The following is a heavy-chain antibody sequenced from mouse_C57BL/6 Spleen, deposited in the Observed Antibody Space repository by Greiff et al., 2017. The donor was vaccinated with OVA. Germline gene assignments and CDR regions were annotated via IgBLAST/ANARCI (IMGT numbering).Heavy chain of an antibody. CDR3: AREGTGTGAMDY. CDR2: IYPGDGYT. CDR1: GYTFTNYW. D-gene: IGHD4-1*01. V-gene: IGHV1-63*01. J-gene: IGHJ4*01. Sequence: QVQLQQSGAELVRPGTSVKMSCKASGYTFTNYWIGWAKQRPGHGLEWIGDIYPGDGYTNYNEKFKGKATLTADKSSSTAYMQFSSLTSADSAVYYCAREGTGTGAMDYWGQGTSVTVSS.